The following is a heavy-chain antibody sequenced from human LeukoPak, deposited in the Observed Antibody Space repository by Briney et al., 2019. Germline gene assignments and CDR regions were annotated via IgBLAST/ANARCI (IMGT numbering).Heavy chain of an antibody. D-gene: IGHD3-9*01. CDR2: INHSGST. CDR1: GGSFSGYY. J-gene: IGHJ4*02. Sequence: SETLSLTCAVYGGSFSGYYWSWIRQPPGKGLEWIGEINHSGSTNYNPSLKSRVTISVDTSKKYFSLKLSSVTAADTAVYYCARMAHYDVLTGYPPGDYWGQGTLVTVSS. CDR3: ARMAHYDVLTGYPPGDY. V-gene: IGHV4-34*01.